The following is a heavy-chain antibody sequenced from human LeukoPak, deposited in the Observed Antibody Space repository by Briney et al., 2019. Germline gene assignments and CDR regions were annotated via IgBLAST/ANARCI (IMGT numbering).Heavy chain of an antibody. CDR1: GGSISSYY. V-gene: IGHV4-59*08. CDR2: IYSSGST. Sequence: SETLSLTCTVSGGSISSYYWSWIRQPPGEGLEWIGYIYSSGSTNYNPSLKSRVTISVDSSKNQFSLKLSSVTAADTAVYYCARRFGTSGWVDYWGQGTLVTVSS. D-gene: IGHD6-19*01. CDR3: ARRFGTSGWVDY. J-gene: IGHJ4*02.